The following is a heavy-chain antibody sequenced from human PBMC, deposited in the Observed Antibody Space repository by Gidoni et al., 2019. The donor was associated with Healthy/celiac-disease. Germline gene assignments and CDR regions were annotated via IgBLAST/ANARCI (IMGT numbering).Heavy chain of an antibody. D-gene: IGHD6-6*01. CDR2: IYYSGST. Sequence: QLQLQESGPGLVKPSETLSLTCTVSGGSISSSSYYWGWIRQPPGKGLEWIGSIYYSGSTYYNPSLKSRVTISVDTSKNQFSLKLSSVTAADTAVYYCARQKGGIAARPGWFDPWGQGTLVTVSS. V-gene: IGHV4-39*01. J-gene: IGHJ5*02. CDR3: ARQKGGIAARPGWFDP. CDR1: GGSISSSSYY.